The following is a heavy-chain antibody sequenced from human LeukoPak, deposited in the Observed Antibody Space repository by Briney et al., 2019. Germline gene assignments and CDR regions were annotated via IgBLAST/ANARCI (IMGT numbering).Heavy chain of an antibody. D-gene: IGHD2-15*01. CDR3: AKWGCSGSDCYPFDY. V-gene: IGHV3-23*01. CDR2: ISGSRGGT. Sequence: GGSLRLSCAASGFTFSSYAMSWVRQAPGKGLEWVSAISGSRGGTYYADSVKGRFTISRDNSKNTLYLQMNSLRAEDTALYYCAKWGCSGSDCYPFDYWGQGTWSPSPQ. CDR1: GFTFSSYA. J-gene: IGHJ4*02.